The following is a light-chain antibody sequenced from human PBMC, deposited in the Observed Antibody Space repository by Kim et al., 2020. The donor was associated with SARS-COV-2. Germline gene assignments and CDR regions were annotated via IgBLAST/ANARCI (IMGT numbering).Light chain of an antibody. J-gene: IGKJ5*01. Sequence: PGERATLSCRASQSVSSNLAWYQQKRGQAPRLLIYGASTRATGVPARFSGSGSGTEFTLTINSLQSEDFAVYYCQQYNNWPPPITFGQGTRLEIK. CDR3: QQYNNWPPPIT. CDR1: QSVSSN. CDR2: GAS. V-gene: IGKV3-15*01.